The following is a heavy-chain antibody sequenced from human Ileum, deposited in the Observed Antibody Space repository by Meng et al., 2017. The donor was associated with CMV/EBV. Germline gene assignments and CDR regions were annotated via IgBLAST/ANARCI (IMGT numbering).Heavy chain of an antibody. V-gene: IGHV3-72*01. CDR1: GFTFSDHY. CDR3: VKFGDSGY. J-gene: IGHJ4*02. CDR2: IKNKASSYNT. Sequence: ISWEASGFTFSDHYMDWVRQAPGKGMEWVDRIKNKASSYNTEYAESVKGRFTISRDDLKNSLYLQMNSLKTEDTALYYCVKFGDSGYWGQGTLVTVSS. D-gene: IGHD4-17*01.